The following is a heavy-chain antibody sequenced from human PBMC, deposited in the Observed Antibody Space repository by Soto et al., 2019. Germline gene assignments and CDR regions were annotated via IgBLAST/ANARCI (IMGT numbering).Heavy chain of an antibody. CDR2: IYYSGST. D-gene: IGHD3-22*01. J-gene: IGHJ4*02. Sequence: SETLSLTCTVSGGSVSSGSYYWSWIRQPPGKGLEWIGYIYYSGSTNYNPSLKSRVTISVDTSKNQFSLKLSSVTAADTAVYYCATHPYYYDSSGRDYWGQGTLVTVPS. CDR1: GGSVSSGSYY. CDR3: ATHPYYYDSSGRDY. V-gene: IGHV4-61*01.